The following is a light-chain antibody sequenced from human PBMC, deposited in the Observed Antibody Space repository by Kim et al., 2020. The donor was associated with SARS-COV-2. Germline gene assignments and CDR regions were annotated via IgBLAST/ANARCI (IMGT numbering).Light chain of an antibody. CDR2: DTT. J-gene: IGLJ2*01. V-gene: IGLV7-46*01. Sequence: QAVVTQEPSLTVSPGGTVTLTCGSSIGAVTSGHYPYWFQQKPGQAPRTLIYDTTNKQSWTPARFSGSLLGGKAALTLSGAQPEDEADYYYLLSYSDGRVFGGGTQLTVL. CDR3: LLSYSDGRV. CDR1: IGAVTSGHY.